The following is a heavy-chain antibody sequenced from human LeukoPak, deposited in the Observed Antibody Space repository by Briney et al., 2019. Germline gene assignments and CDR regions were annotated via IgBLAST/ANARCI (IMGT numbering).Heavy chain of an antibody. J-gene: IGHJ5*02. Sequence: GASVKVSCKASVGTFSSYAISWVRQAPAQGLEWMGGIIPIFGTANYAQKFQGRVTITADESTNTAYLELSSLRSEDTAVYYCARDSLRGLGDWFDPWGQGTMVTVSS. CDR2: IIPIFGTA. D-gene: IGHD3-10*01. V-gene: IGHV1-69*01. CDR3: ARDSLRGLGDWFDP. CDR1: VGTFSSYA.